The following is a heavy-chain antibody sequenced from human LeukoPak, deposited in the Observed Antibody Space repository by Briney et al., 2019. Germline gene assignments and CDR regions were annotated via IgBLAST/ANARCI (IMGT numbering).Heavy chain of an antibody. D-gene: IGHD1-14*01. CDR1: GFTFSSYA. Sequence: GGSLRLSCAASGFTFSSYAMSWVRQAPGKGLEWVSAISGTGRSTYFADSVKGRFTISRDNSKNTLYLQMNSLRAEDTAVYYCANRPDQISVWGQGTTVTVSS. CDR3: ANRPDQISV. CDR2: ISGTGRST. V-gene: IGHV3-23*01. J-gene: IGHJ6*02.